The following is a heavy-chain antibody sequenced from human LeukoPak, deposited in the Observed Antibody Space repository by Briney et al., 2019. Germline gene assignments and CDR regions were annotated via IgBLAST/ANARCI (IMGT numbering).Heavy chain of an antibody. CDR1: GFTFSSYW. V-gene: IGHV3-74*01. CDR2: INSDGSST. Sequence: GSLRLSCAASGFTFSSYWMHWVRQAPGKGLVWVSRINSDGSSTSYADSVKGRFTISRDNAKNTLYLQMNSLRAEDTAVYYCARAFGGGATAFDYWGQGTLVTVSS. D-gene: IGHD1-26*01. CDR3: ARAFGGGATAFDY. J-gene: IGHJ4*02.